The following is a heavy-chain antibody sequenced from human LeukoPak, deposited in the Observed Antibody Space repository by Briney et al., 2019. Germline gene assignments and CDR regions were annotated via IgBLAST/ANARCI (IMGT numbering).Heavy chain of an antibody. V-gene: IGHV4-34*01. CDR3: ARGKFENP. CDR2: INHSGST. J-gene: IGHJ5*02. D-gene: IGHD3-9*01. CDR1: GRSFSGYY. Sequence: SETLSLTCAVDGRSFSGYYWSWIRQPPGKGLEWIGEINHSGSTNYNPSLESRVTISVDTSKNQFSLKLSSVTAADTAVYYCARGKFENPWGQGTLVTVSS.